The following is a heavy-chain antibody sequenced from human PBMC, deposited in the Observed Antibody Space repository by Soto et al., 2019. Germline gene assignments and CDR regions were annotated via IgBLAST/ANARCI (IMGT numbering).Heavy chain of an antibody. CDR1: GVSITSGSYY. CDR3: ARGGYDTSGQTFIGWGPDC. Sequence: HVQLQESGPGPVTPSQTLSLSCTVSGVSITSGSYYWTWVRQSPGKGLEWIGYRYYSGNTYYNPSLNRRATISVDTSKNQFFLKLTSVPAADTAVYYCARGGYDTSGQTFIGWGPDCWGQGTLVTVSS. J-gene: IGHJ4*02. CDR2: RYYSGNT. V-gene: IGHV4-30-4*01. D-gene: IGHD3-22*01.